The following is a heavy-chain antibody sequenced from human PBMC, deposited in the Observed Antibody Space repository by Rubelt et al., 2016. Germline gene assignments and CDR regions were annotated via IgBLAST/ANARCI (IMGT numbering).Heavy chain of an antibody. CDR2: INGGNGDI. J-gene: IGHJ4*02. CDR1: GYTFSNYA. CDR3: ARGYSSGWYVVY. V-gene: IGHV1-3*01. Sequence: QVQLVQSGAEVKKPGASVKVSCKASGYTFSNYALHWVRQAPGQRLEWMGWINGGNGDINYSQNLQGRVPITRDTSAVTAYMELSSLRSGDTAVYYCARGYSSGWYVVYWGQGTLVTVSP. D-gene: IGHD6-19*01.